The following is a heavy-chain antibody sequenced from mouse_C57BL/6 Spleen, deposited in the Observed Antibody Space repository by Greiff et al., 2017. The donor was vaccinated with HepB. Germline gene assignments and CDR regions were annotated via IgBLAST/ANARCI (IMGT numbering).Heavy chain of an antibody. J-gene: IGHJ4*01. CDR1: GYTFTSYW. CDR3: ARYGPYYYAMDY. V-gene: IGHV1-52*01. D-gene: IGHD1-1*01. Sequence: QVQLQQSGAELVRPGSSVKLSCKASGYTFTSYWMHWVKQRPIQGLEWIGNIDPSDSETHYNQKFKDKATLTVDKSSSTAYMQLSSLTSEDSAVYYCARYGPYYYAMDYWGQGTSVTVSS. CDR2: IDPSDSET.